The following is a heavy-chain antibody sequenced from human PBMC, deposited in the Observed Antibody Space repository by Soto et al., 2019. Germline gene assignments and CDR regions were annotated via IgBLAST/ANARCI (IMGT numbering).Heavy chain of an antibody. CDR3: ARDYGDYYYYYGMDV. J-gene: IGHJ6*02. V-gene: IGHV4-34*01. D-gene: IGHD4-17*01. CDR1: GGSFSGYY. CDR2: INHSGST. Sequence: PSETLSLTCAVYGGSFSGYYWSWIRPPPGKGLEWIGEINHSGSTNYNPSLKSRVTISVDTSKNQFSLKLSSVTAADTAVYYCARDYGDYYYYYGMDVWGQGTTVTVSS.